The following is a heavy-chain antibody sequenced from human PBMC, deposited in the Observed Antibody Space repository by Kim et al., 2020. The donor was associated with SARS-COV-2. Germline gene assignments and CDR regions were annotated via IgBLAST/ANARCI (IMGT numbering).Heavy chain of an antibody. CDR2: INTNTGNP. CDR1: GYTFTSYA. Sequence: ASVKVSCKASGYTFTSYAMNWVRQAPGQGLEWMGWINTNTGNPTYAQGFTGRFVFSLDTSVSTAYLQISSLKAEDTAVYYCARDAITFGGVIAPSGYWGQGTLVTVSS. D-gene: IGHD3-16*02. V-gene: IGHV7-4-1*02. CDR3: ARDAITFGGVIAPSGY. J-gene: IGHJ4*02.